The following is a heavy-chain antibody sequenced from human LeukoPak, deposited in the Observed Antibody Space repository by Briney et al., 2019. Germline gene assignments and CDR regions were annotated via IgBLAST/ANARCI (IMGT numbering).Heavy chain of an antibody. J-gene: IGHJ4*02. Sequence: PGGSLRLSCAAPGFTFSDYWMHWVRHAPGKGPAWVSRINPDGTSTSYADSVKGRFTISRDNAKNTLYLQISSVRAEDTAVYYCARDMWGTCDYWGQGTLVTVSS. D-gene: IGHD1-14*01. CDR3: ARDMWGTCDY. V-gene: IGHV3-74*01. CDR2: INPDGTST. CDR1: GFTFSDYW.